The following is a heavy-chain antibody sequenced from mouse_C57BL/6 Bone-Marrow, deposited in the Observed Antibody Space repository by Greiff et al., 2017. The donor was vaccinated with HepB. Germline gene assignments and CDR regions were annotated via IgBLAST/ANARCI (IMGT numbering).Heavy chain of an antibody. CDR1: GYTFTSYW. D-gene: IGHD1-1*01. CDR3: ARSGLLRYYFDY. CDR2: IDPNSGGT. J-gene: IGHJ2*01. Sequence: VQVVESGAELVKPGASVKLSCKASGYTFTSYWMHWVKQRPGRGLEWIGRIDPNSGGTKYNEKFKSKATLTVDKPSSTAYMQLSSLTSEDSAVYYCARSGLLRYYFDYWGQGTTLTVSS. V-gene: IGHV1-72*01.